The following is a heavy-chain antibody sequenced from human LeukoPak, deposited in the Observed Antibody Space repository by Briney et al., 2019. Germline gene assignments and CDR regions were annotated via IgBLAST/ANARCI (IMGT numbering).Heavy chain of an antibody. CDR1: GFTFSSYG. J-gene: IGHJ4*02. Sequence: PGGSLRLSCAASGFTFSSYGMHWVRRAPGKGLEWVAVISYDGSNKYYADSVRGRFTISRDNSKNTLYLQMNSLRAEDTAVYYCAPTRYGYCSDSSGSYAPDWWGQGTLVTVSS. CDR2: ISYDGSNK. D-gene: IGHD3-22*01. V-gene: IGHV3-30*03. CDR3: APTRYGYCSDSSGSYAPDW.